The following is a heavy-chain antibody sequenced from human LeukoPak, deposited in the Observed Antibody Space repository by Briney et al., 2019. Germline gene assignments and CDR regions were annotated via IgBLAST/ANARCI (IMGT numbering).Heavy chain of an antibody. CDR2: ISSSGSTI. J-gene: IGHJ4*02. CDR1: GFTFSSYE. D-gene: IGHD3-10*01. V-gene: IGHV3-48*03. CDR3: AKDALVFRLLWFGELFD. Sequence: GSLRLSCAASGFTFSSYEMNWVRQAPGKGLEWVSYISSSGSTIYYADSVKGRFTISRDNSKNTLYLQMNSLRAEDTAVYYCAKDALVFRLLWFGELFDWGQGTLVTVSS.